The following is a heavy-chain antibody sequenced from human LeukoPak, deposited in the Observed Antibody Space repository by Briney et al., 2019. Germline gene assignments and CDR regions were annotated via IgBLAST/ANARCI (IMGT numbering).Heavy chain of an antibody. J-gene: IGHJ4*02. CDR1: GGSISSSSYY. CDR2: IYYSGST. V-gene: IGHV4-39*01. Sequence: PSETLSLTCTVSGGSISSSSYYWGWIRQPPGKGLEWIGSIYYSGSTYYNPSLKSRVTISVDTSKNQFSLKLSSVTAADTAVYYCARISGPGDYWGRGTLVTVSS. D-gene: IGHD3-10*01. CDR3: ARISGPGDY.